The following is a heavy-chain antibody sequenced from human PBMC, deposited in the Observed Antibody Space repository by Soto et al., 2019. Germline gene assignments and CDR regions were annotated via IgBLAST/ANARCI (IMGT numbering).Heavy chain of an antibody. J-gene: IGHJ4*02. V-gene: IGHV4-30-2*01. D-gene: IGHD3-22*01. CDR2: IYHSGST. CDR1: GGSISSGGYS. CDR3: ARGGVDYYDSSGYYLSPYYFDY. Sequence: QLQLQESGSGLVKPSQTLSLTCAVSGGSISSGGYSWSWIRQPPGKGLEWIGYIYHSGSTYYNPSLKRRGTISVDRSKNQCSLKLSSVTAADTAVYYCARGGVDYYDSSGYYLSPYYFDYWGQGTLVTVSS.